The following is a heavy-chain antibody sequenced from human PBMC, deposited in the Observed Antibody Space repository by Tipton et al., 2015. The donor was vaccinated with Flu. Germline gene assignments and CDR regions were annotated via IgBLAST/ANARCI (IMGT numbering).Heavy chain of an antibody. J-gene: IGHJ5*01. Sequence: TLSLTCTISGDSVSSDYYWGWIRQPPGKGLEWIGNIFRTGNTYRNPSFKSRATISVDRSKNQFSLKVFSVAAADTAVYFCARDYGDFNWFDSWGQGTLVTVSS. V-gene: IGHV4-38-2*02. CDR2: IFRTGNT. CDR3: ARDYGDFNWFDS. D-gene: IGHD2-21*01. CDR1: GDSVSSDYY.